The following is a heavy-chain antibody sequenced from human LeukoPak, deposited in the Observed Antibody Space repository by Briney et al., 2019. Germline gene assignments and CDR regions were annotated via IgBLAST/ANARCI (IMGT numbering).Heavy chain of an antibody. J-gene: IGHJ6*03. V-gene: IGHV3-23*01. CDR2: ISGSGTGT. CDR1: GFTFSSYG. CDR3: AKDVGLGYCSSTTCRDYYMDV. D-gene: IGHD2-2*01. Sequence: GGSLRLSYAASGFTFSSYGMHWVRQAPGKGLEWVSAISGSGTGTNYADSVKGRFSISRDNSKNTLYLQMNSLRAEDTAVYYCAKDVGLGYCSSTTCRDYYMDVWGKGTTVTVSS.